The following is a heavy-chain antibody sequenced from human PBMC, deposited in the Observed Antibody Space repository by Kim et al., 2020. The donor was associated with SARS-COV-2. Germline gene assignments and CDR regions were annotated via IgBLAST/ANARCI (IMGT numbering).Heavy chain of an antibody. J-gene: IGHJ4*02. V-gene: IGHV3-23*01. CDR3: ARVADGGEFFDL. CDR2: ISSTGGTT. CDR1: GFIFNNFA. Sequence: PGGSLRLSCAASGFIFNNFALNWVRQAPGKGLEWVSSISSTGGTTQYADSVRGRFTISRDSFNDTLSLEMNSLGVEDTALYYCARVADGGEFFDLWGQGTLVTVSS. D-gene: IGHD2-21*01.